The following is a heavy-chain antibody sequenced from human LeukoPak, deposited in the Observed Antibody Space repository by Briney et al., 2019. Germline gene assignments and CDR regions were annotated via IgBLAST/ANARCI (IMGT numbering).Heavy chain of an antibody. D-gene: IGHD2-15*01. CDR3: ARVSGDYYYYYMDV. J-gene: IGHJ6*03. V-gene: IGHV4-59*11. CDR2: IYYSGST. Sequence: SETLSLTCAVYGGSFSSHYWSWIRQPPGKGLEWIGYIYYSGSTNYNPSLKSRVTISVDTSKNQFSLKLSSVTAADTAVYYCARVSGDYYYYYMDVWGKGTTVTVSS. CDR1: GGSFSSHY.